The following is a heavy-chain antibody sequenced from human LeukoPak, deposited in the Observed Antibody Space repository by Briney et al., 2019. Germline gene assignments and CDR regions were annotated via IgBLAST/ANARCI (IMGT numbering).Heavy chain of an antibody. Sequence: SETLSLTCTVSGGSISSYYWSWVRQPAGKGLEWIGRIYTSGSTNYNPSLKSRVTISVDTSKNQFSLKLSSVTAADTAVYYCARYVKNGYDTPGFDYWGQGTLVTVST. CDR2: IYTSGST. D-gene: IGHD5-12*01. CDR1: GGSISSYY. CDR3: ARYVKNGYDTPGFDY. V-gene: IGHV4-4*07. J-gene: IGHJ4*02.